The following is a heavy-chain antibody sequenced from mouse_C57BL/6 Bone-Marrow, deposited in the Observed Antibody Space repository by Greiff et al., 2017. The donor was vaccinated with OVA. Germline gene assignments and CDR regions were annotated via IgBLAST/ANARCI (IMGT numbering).Heavy chain of an antibody. J-gene: IGHJ4*01. CDR2: IYPGSGNT. CDR3: AREGPD. D-gene: IGHD3-3*01. Sequence: QVQLQQSGAELVRPGASVKLSCKASGYTFTDYYINWVKQRPGQGLEWIARIYPGSGNTYYNEKFKGKATLTAEKSSSTAYMQLSSLTSEDSAVYFCAREGPDWGQGTSVTVSS. CDR1: GYTFTDYY. V-gene: IGHV1-76*01.